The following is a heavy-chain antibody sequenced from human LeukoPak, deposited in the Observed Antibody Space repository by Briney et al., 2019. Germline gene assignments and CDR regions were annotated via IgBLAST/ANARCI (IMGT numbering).Heavy chain of an antibody. CDR3: ARGTSSGWFLLDF. V-gene: IGHV1-2*02. D-gene: IGHD6-19*01. CDR2: INPHSGGT. Sequence: GASVKVSCKASGYTFTDYYMYWLRRAPGQGLEWMAWINPHSGGTNYAQKFQGRVTMTGDTSISTSYMELSSLRSDDTAIYYCARGTSSGWFLLDFWGQGTLVTVSS. CDR1: GYTFTDYY. J-gene: IGHJ4*02.